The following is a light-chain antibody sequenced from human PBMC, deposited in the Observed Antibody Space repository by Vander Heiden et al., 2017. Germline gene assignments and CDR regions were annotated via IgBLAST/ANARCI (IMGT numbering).Light chain of an antibody. CDR1: SSDVAFSNY. CDR2: DVS. Sequence: SALSPPRPAAASPGRSVITSRTGTSSDVAFSNYVSWYQQHPGKAPELMIYDVSTRPSGVPDRFSGSTSGNTASLTISGLQAEDEADYYCCSYAGSYPLLFGGGTKVTVL. J-gene: IGLJ2*01. V-gene: IGLV2-11*01. CDR3: CSYAGSYPLL.